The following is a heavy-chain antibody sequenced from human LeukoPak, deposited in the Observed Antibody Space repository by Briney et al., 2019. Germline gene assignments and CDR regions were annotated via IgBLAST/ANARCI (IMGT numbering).Heavy chain of an antibody. CDR1: GFTFSSYW. V-gene: IGHV3-74*01. CDR2: INSDGSST. CDR3: ARANEDHYDSSGYYSFDH. D-gene: IGHD3-22*01. J-gene: IGHJ4*02. Sequence: GGSLRLSCAASGFTFSSYWMHWVRQAPGKGLVWVSRINSDGSSTSYAGSVKGRFTISRDNAKNTLYLHMNSLRAEDTAVYYCARANEDHYDSSGYYSFDHWGQGTLVTVSS.